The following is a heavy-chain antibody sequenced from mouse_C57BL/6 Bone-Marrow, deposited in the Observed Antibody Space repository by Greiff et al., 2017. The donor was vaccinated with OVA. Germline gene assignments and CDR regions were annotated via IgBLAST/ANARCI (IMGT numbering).Heavy chain of an antibody. J-gene: IGHJ4*01. CDR2: INSDGGST. V-gene: IGHV5-2*01. D-gene: IGHD4-1*01. CDR1: EYEFPSHD. Sequence: DVHLVESGGGLVQPGESLKLSCESNEYEFPSHDMSWVRKTPEKRLELVAAINSDGGSTYYPDTMERRFILSRDNTKKTLYLQMSSLRSEDTALYYCARHNWDYYAMDYWGQGTSVTVSS. CDR3: ARHNWDYYAMDY.